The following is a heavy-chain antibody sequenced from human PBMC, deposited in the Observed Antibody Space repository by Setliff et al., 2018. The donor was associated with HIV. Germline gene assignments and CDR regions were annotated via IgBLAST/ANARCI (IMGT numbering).Heavy chain of an antibody. CDR3: ARQVGNKVLFDS. J-gene: IGHJ4*02. CDR1: GDSISSYY. V-gene: IGHV4-59*01. CDR2: IYYSGST. D-gene: IGHD7-27*01. Sequence: SETLSLTCTVSGDSISSYYWSWIRQPPGKGLEWIGYIYYSGSTNYNPSLKSRATISVDTSKNQLSLKLSSVTAADTAVYYCARQVGNKVLFDSWGQGTLVTVSS.